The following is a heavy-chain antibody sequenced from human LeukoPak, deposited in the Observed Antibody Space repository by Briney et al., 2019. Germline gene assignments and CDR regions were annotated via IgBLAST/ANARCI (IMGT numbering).Heavy chain of an antibody. J-gene: IGHJ6*03. CDR1: GFTFSHYA. D-gene: IGHD4-11*01. Sequence: PGRSLRLSCTTSGFTFSHYALSWVRQAPGKGLEWVSLIRTRVYGGTTDYAASVKGRFTISRDDSRSIAYLQMYSLKNEDTAIYYCVIEEEDYSDYPRYNYYMDVWGKGTTVTVSS. V-gene: IGHV3-49*04. CDR2: IRTRVYGGTT. CDR3: VIEEEDYSDYPRYNYYMDV.